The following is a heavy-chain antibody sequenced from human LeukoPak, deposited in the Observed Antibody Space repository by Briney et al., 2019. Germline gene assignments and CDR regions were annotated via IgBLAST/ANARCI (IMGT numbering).Heavy chain of an antibody. J-gene: IGHJ6*02. CDR3: ARDEEVVPGYGMDV. V-gene: IGHV3-21*01. CDR1: GFTFSSYS. D-gene: IGHD2-2*01. CDR2: ISSSSSYI. Sequence: GGSPRLSCAASGFTFSSYSMNWVRQAPGKGLEWVSSISSSSSYIYYADSVKGRFTISRDNAKNSLYLQMNSLRAEDTAVYYCARDEEVVPGYGMDVWGQGTTVTVSS.